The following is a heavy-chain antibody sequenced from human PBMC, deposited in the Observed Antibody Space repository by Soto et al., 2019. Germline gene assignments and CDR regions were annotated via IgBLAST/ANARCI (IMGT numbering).Heavy chain of an antibody. Sequence: PGGSLRLSCAASGFTFSSYAMSWVRQAPGKGLEWVSAISGSGGSTYYADSVKGRFTISRDNSKNTLYLQMNSLRAEDTAVYYCASLCSSTSCHPNDYWGQGTLVTVSS. D-gene: IGHD2-2*01. CDR3: ASLCSSTSCHPNDY. CDR2: ISGSGGST. CDR1: GFTFSSYA. J-gene: IGHJ4*02. V-gene: IGHV3-23*01.